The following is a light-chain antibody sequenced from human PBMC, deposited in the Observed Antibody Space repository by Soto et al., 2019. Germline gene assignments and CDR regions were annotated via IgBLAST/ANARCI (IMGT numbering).Light chain of an antibody. Sequence: QSLSSLSASIRERVTITCRASQSISSYLNWYQQKPGKAPKLLIYAASSLQSGVPPRFSGSGSGTDFTLTISSLQPEDFVTYYCQQSYSTPLPFGGGTKV. J-gene: IGKJ4*01. CDR2: AAS. CDR3: QQSYSTPLP. V-gene: IGKV1-39*01. CDR1: QSISSY.